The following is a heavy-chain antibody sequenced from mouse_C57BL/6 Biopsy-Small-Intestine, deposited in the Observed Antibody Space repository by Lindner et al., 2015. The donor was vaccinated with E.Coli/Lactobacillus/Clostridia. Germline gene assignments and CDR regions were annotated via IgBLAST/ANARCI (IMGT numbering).Heavy chain of an antibody. CDR2: LNPGSGDT. CDR3: ARWLPS. J-gene: IGHJ2*01. D-gene: IGHD2-3*01. V-gene: IGHV1-54*01. Sequence: VQLQESGAELVRPGTSVKVSCKASGYAFNNYLIEWVKQRPGQGLEWIGVLNPGSGDTNCNEKFKGKATLTADKSSSTAYMQLSSLTSEDSAVYFCARWLPSWGQGTTLTVSS. CDR1: GYAFNNYL.